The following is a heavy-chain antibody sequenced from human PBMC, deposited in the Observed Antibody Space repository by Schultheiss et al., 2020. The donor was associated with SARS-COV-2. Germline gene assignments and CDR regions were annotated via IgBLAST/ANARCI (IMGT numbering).Heavy chain of an antibody. V-gene: IGHV3-7*05. J-gene: IGHJ6*02. CDR1: GFTFTNYW. CDR2: IKQAGSEK. CDR3: ARDYYDSSGYYYYYGMDV. Sequence: GGSLRLSCAASGFTFTNYWMTWVRQAPGKGLERVANIKQAGSEKYYVDSVKGRFTISRDNAKNSLYLQMNSLRAEDTAIYYCARDYYDSSGYYYYYGMDVWGQGTTVTVSS. D-gene: IGHD3-22*01.